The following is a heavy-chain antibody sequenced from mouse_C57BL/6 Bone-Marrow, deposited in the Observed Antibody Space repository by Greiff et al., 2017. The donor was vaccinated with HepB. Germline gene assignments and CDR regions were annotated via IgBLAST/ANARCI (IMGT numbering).Heavy chain of an antibody. Sequence: QVQLQQPGAELVKPGASVKLSCKASGYTFTSYWMQWVKQRPGQGLEWIGAIDPSDSYNNYNQKFKGKATWTVDKSSSTAYMQLSSLTSEDSAVYYCARGVGGYWGQGTTLTGSS. D-gene: IGHD1-3*01. CDR1: GYTFTSYW. CDR2: IDPSDSYN. V-gene: IGHV1-50*01. CDR3: ARGVGGY. J-gene: IGHJ2*01.